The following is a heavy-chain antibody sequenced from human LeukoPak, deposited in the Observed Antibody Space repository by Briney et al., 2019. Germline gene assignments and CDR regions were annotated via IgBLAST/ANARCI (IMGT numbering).Heavy chain of an antibody. CDR2: IRYDGSNK. D-gene: IGHD3-22*01. CDR1: GFTFSSYG. J-gene: IGHJ5*02. CDR3: AKDASGTYYYDSSGFLHRYNTIA. Sequence: GGSLRLSCAASGFTFSSYGMHWVRQAPGKGLEWVAFIRYDGSNKYYADSVKGRFTISRDNSKNTLYLQMNSLRAEDTAVYYCAKDASGTYYYDSSGFLHRYNTIAWGQGTLVTVSS. V-gene: IGHV3-30*02.